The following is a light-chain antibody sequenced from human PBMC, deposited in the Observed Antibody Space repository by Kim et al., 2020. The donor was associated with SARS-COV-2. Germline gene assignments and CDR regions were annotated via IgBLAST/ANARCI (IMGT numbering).Light chain of an antibody. Sequence: LSPRERATLPGRASQTISDIYLAWYQQQPGQAPRLLIYGASGRATCIPDRFSGRGSGTDFTLTISRLEPEDFAVYYCHQYGSSSRFGGGTKVDIK. V-gene: IGKV3-20*01. CDR2: GAS. J-gene: IGKJ4*01. CDR1: QTISDIY. CDR3: HQYGSSSR.